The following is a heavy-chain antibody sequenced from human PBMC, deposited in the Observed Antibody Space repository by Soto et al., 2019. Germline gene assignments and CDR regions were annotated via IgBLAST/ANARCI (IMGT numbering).Heavy chain of an antibody. CDR2: IKPEDGTT. D-gene: IGHD2-15*01. CDR3: ARERDFGELSSDL. J-gene: IGHJ5*02. V-gene: IGHV1-46*01. Sequence: ASVKVSCKASGFMFTRFYMHWVRQAPGQGPVWMGIIKPEDGTTYYAQSFQGRLIITSDTSTRTAYMEMSGLTSEDTAVYYCARERDFGELSSDLWGQGTLVTVSS. CDR1: GFMFTRFY.